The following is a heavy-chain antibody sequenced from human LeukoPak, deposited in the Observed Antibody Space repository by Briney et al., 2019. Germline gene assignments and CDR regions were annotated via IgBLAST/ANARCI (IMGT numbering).Heavy chain of an antibody. J-gene: IGHJ4*01. Sequence: ASVKVSCKASSYTFTGYYIHWVRQAPGHGLEWMGWINFNNAGTNNAQKFQGRVTMTRDTSISTAYMELSRLRSDDTAVYYCARVDSGNDIDYWGQGTLVTVSS. V-gene: IGHV1-2*02. CDR1: SYTFTGYY. D-gene: IGHD1-1*01. CDR2: INFNNAGT. CDR3: ARVDSGNDIDY.